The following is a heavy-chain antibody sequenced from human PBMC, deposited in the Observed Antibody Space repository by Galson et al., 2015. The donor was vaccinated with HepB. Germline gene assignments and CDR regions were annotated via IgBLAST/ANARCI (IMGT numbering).Heavy chain of an antibody. CDR1: GFTFSTYW. D-gene: IGHD2-8*01. Sequence: SLRLSCAASGFTFSTYWMSWVRQTPGKGLEWVSTIVGNAGQIWTADSVKGRFTISRESSRNTLYLQMNSLGVEDTAVYYCAKDLRPDGVYDLDVWGKGTTVTVSS. V-gene: IGHV3-23*01. CDR2: IVGNAGQI. CDR3: AKDLRPDGVYDLDV. J-gene: IGHJ6*04.